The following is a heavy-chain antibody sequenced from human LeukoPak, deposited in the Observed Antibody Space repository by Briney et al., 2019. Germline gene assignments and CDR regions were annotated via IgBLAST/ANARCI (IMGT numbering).Heavy chain of an antibody. Sequence: PSETLSLTCTVSDGSISSYYWSWLRQPPGKGLEWIGYIYYSWSTNYNPSLKSRVTISVDTSKNQVSLKRSSVAAADTAVYYCARSAGFYDTLTGSWLDYWGQGTLVTVSS. CDR3: ARSAGFYDTLTGSWLDY. CDR2: IYYSWST. J-gene: IGHJ4*02. D-gene: IGHD3-9*01. V-gene: IGHV4-59*01. CDR1: DGSISSYY.